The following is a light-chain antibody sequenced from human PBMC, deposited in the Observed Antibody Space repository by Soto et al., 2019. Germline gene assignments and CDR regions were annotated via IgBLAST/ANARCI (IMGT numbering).Light chain of an antibody. J-gene: IGKJ4*01. CDR3: QHRYNWPLT. Sequence: EIVLTQSPATLSLSPGESVTLSCRASQSISTFLGWYQQKPGQAPRLLIYNTSKRATGIPGRFSGSGFGTDFTLSVSSLEPEDLAVYYCQHRYNWPLTFGGGTKVEIK. CDR1: QSISTF. V-gene: IGKV3-11*01. CDR2: NTS.